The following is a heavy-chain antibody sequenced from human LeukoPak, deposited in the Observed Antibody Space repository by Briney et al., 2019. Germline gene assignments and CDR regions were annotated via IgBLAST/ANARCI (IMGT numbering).Heavy chain of an antibody. D-gene: IGHD3-22*01. CDR2: IKQDGSEK. J-gene: IGHJ4*02. V-gene: IGHV3-7*01. Sequence: GGSLRLSCAASGFTFSSYAMSWVRQAPGKGLEWVANIKQDGSEKYYVDSVEGRFTISRDNAKNSLYLQMNSLRAEDTAVYYCARSITMIKNTIQGYWGQGTLVTVSS. CDR3: ARSITMIKNTIQGY. CDR1: GFTFSSYA.